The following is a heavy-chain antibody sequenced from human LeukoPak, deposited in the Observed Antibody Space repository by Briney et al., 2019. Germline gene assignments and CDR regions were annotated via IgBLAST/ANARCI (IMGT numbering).Heavy chain of an antibody. V-gene: IGHV3-21*01. D-gene: IGHD6-13*01. J-gene: IGHJ4*02. CDR1: GFISSSFS. Sequence: GGSLRLSCAASGFISSSFSMNWVRQAPGKGLEWVSSISSSSSYIYYADSVKGRFTISRDNANNSLFLQMNSLRAEDTAVYYCARDQGVYTSNWFDYWGQGTLVTVSS. CDR2: ISSSSSYI. CDR3: ARDQGVYTSNWFDY.